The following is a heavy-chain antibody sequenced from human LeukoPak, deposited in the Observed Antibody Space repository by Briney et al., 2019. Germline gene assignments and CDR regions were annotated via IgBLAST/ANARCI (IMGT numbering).Heavy chain of an antibody. D-gene: IGHD5-24*01. Sequence: ASVKVSCKASGYTFTGYYMHWVRQAPGLGLEWMGWINPNSGGTNYAQKFQGRVTMTRDTSISTAYMELSRLRSDDTAVYYCAGDNARWLQLHFDYWGQGTLVTVSS. J-gene: IGHJ4*02. V-gene: IGHV1-2*02. CDR3: AGDNARWLQLHFDY. CDR2: INPNSGGT. CDR1: GYTFTGYY.